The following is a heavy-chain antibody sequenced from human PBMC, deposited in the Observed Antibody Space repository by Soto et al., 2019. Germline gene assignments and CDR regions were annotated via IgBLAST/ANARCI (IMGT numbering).Heavy chain of an antibody. CDR1: GFTFSSYG. CDR2: IRYDGSNE. V-gene: IGHV3-33*01. J-gene: IGHJ4*02. CDR3: ARDGAAIDY. Sequence: QVQLVESGGGVVQPGRSLRLSCAASGFTFSSYGMHWVRQAPGKGLEWVAVIRYDGSNEYYVDSVKGRFTISRDNSKNTLDLQMNSLRAEDTAVYFCARDGAAIDYWGQGTLVTVSS. D-gene: IGHD4-17*01.